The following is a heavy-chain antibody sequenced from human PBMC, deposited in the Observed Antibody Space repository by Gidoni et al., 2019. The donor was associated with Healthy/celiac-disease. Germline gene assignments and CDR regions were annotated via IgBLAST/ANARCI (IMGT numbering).Heavy chain of an antibody. V-gene: IGHV4-59*01. D-gene: IGHD2-15*01. Sequence: QVQLPESGPGLVKPSETLSLTCTVPGGSISNYYWSWNRQPPGKGLEWIGYIYYSGSTNYNPSLNSRVTISVDTSKKLFSLILSSVTAADTAVYYCARDRWQLGDWGQGTLVTVSS. CDR2: IYYSGST. CDR1: GGSISNYY. CDR3: ARDRWQLGD. J-gene: IGHJ4*02.